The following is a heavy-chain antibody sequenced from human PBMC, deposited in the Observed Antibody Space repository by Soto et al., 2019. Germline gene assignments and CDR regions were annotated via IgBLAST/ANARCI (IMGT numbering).Heavy chain of an antibody. CDR2: ISGSGGST. CDR1: GFTFMSNA. D-gene: IGHD6-19*01. Sequence: PGGSLRLSCVASGFTFMSNAMSWVRQAPGKGLEWVSAISGSGGSTYYADSVKGRFTISRDNSKNTLYLQMNSLRAEDTAGYYCAKDSDSSGGYLRYYYYGMDVWGQGTTVTVSS. V-gene: IGHV3-23*01. CDR3: AKDSDSSGGYLRYYYYGMDV. J-gene: IGHJ6*02.